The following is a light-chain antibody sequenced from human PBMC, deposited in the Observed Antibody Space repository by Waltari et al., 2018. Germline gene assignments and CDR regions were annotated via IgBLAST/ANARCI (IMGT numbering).Light chain of an antibody. CDR2: GAS. J-gene: IGKJ2*01. CDR1: QSITRN. Sequence: VLMTQSPPTLSVSPGERAPLSCSASQSITRNLARYQQKPGQTPRLLIYGASTRATDVPDRCSGSGSGTEFTLTISSLQSEDFAVYYCQQYNNWRTFGQGTKLEIK. V-gene: IGKV3-15*01. CDR3: QQYNNWRT.